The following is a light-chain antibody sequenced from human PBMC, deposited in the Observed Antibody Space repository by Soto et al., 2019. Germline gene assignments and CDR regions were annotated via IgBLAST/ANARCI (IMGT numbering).Light chain of an antibody. CDR3: QNYDNAPLT. V-gene: IGKV1-27*01. CDR2: DAS. J-gene: IGKJ4*01. CDR1: RGVGND. Sequence: DIQMTQSPSSLSASVGDRVTITCRASRGVGNDLAWYQQIPGKVPKLLIYDASTLQSGVPSRFSGSGSGTDFTLTISSLQPDDVATYYCQNYDNAPLTFGGGTKVEIK.